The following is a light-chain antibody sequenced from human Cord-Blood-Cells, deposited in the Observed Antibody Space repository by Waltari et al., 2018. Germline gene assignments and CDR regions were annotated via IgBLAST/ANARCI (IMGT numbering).Light chain of an antibody. V-gene: IGKV1-33*01. J-gene: IGKJ4*01. Sequence: DIQMTQSPSSLSASVGDRVTITCQASQDISNNLNWYQQKPGKAPNHLIYDASNLETGVPSRFSGSGSETDFTFTISSLQPEDIATYYCQQYDNFPLTFGGGTKVEIK. CDR3: QQYDNFPLT. CDR2: DAS. CDR1: QDISNN.